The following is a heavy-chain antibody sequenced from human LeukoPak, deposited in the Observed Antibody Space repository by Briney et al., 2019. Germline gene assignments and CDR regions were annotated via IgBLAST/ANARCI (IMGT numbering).Heavy chain of an antibody. CDR3: ARLASGSSGPLTPFDY. CDR2: IYYSGST. Sequence: SETLSLTCTVSGGSISSYYWSWIRQPPGKGLERVGDIYYSGSTNYNPSLKSRTTISVDTSNHHFSLTLSSVTAPDTAVYYSARLASGSSGPLTPFDYWGQGTLVTVSS. D-gene: IGHD1-26*01. V-gene: IGHV4-59*08. J-gene: IGHJ4*02. CDR1: GGSISSYY.